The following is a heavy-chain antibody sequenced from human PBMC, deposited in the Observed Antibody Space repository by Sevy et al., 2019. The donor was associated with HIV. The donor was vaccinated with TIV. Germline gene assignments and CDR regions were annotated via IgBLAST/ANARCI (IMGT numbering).Heavy chain of an antibody. J-gene: IGHJ4*02. CDR3: ASDLPPSATTVAHFDY. D-gene: IGHD4-17*01. CDR2: ISNSGTNI. Sequence: GGSLRLSCAASGFRFSSYEMNWVRQAPGKGLEWVASISNSGTNIYYSDSVRGRFSISRDNAKNSLFLQMNSLRAEDTAIYYCASDLPPSATTVAHFDYWGQGTLVTVSS. CDR1: GFRFSSYE. V-gene: IGHV3-48*03.